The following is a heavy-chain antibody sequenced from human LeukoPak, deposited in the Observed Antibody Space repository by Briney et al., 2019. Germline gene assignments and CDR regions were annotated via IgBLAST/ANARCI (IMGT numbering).Heavy chain of an antibody. J-gene: IGHJ3*02. CDR1: GYTFTSYY. CDR3: AREYCGGDCYSAFDI. CDR2: INPSGGST. V-gene: IGHV1-46*01. Sequence: GASVKVSCKASGYTFTSYYMHWVRQAPGQGLEWMGIINPSGGSTSYAQKFQGRVTMTRDMSTSTVYMELSSLRSEDTAVYYCAREYCGGDCYSAFDIWGQGTMVTVSS. D-gene: IGHD2-21*02.